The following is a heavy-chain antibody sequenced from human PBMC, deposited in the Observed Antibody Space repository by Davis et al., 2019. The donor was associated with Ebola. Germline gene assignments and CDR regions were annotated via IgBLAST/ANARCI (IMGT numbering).Heavy chain of an antibody. CDR1: GFTFSSYG. Sequence: GESLKISCAASGFTFSSYGMHWVRQAPGKGLEWVAVISYDGSNKYYADSVKGRFTISRDNSKNTLYLQMNSLRAEDTAVYYCARGSTVTDLDYWGQGTLVTVSS. D-gene: IGHD4-17*01. CDR3: ARGSTVTDLDY. V-gene: IGHV3-30*03. J-gene: IGHJ4*02. CDR2: ISYDGSNK.